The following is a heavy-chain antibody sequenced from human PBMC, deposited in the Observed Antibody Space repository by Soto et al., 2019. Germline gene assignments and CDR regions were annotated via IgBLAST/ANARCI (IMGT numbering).Heavy chain of an antibody. CDR2: INPNSGGT. D-gene: IGHD5-12*01. V-gene: IGHV1-2*02. J-gene: IGHJ3*02. Sequence: SVKVSCKASGYTFTGYYLHWVRRAPGQGLEWMGWINPNSGGTNYAQKFQGRVTMTRDTSISTAYMELSRLRSDDTAVYYCAGRLAALGYDCEIWGQRTMVAVSS. CDR3: AGRLAALGYDCEI. CDR1: GYTFTGYY.